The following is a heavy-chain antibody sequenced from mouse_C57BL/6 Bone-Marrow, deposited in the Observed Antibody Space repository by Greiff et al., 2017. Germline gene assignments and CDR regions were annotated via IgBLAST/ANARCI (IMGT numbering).Heavy chain of an antibody. Sequence: LVEPGASVKISCKASGYAFSSSWMNWVKQRPGKGLEWIGRIYPGDGDTNYNGKFKGKATLTADKSSSTAYMQLSSLTSEDSAVYFCARSLGYYGYWGQGTTLTVSS. J-gene: IGHJ2*01. D-gene: IGHD1-1*01. CDR2: IYPGDGDT. CDR3: ARSLGYYGY. V-gene: IGHV1-82*01. CDR1: GYAFSSSW.